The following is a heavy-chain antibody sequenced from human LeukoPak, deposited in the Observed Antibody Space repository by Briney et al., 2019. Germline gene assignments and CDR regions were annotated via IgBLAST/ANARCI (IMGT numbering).Heavy chain of an antibody. CDR3: AKDSVADIEY. V-gene: IGHV3-30*02. CDR2: IRHDGSIK. J-gene: IGHJ4*02. D-gene: IGHD2-21*01. CDR1: GFIFSTYG. Sequence: PGGSLRLSCAASGFIFSTYGMYWVRQAPGKGLEWVAFIRHDGSIKNYADSVKGRSTSSRDNSKNTLYLQMNSLRAEDTAVYYCAKDSVADIEYWGQGTLVTVSS.